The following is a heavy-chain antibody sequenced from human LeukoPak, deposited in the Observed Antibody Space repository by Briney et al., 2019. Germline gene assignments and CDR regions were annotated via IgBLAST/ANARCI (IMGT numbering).Heavy chain of an antibody. V-gene: IGHV1-18*01. CDR3: ARDLPRYDYVWGSYRFPFDY. CDR1: GYTFTSYG. D-gene: IGHD3-16*02. J-gene: IGHJ4*02. CDR2: ISAYNSNT. Sequence: ASVKVSCKASGYTFTSYGISWVRQAPGQGLEWMGWISAYNSNTNYAQKLQGRVTMTTDTSTSTAYMELRSLRSDDTAVYYCARDLPRYDYVWGSYRFPFDYWGQGTLVTVSS.